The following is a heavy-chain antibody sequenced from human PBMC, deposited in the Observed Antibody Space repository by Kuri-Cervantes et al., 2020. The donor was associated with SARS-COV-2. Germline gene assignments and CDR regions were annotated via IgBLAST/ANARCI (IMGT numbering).Heavy chain of an antibody. J-gene: IGHJ4*02. D-gene: IGHD2-15*01. CDR2: IYHSGST. CDR3: ARDGSGGDADY. CDR1: GGSISSSSYY. V-gene: IGHV4-39*07. Sequence: SETLSLTCTVSGGSISSSSYYWGWIRQPPGKGLEWIGSIYHSGSTYYNPSLKSRVTISVDRSKNQFSLKLSSVTAADTAVYYCARDGSGGDADYWGQGTLGTVSS.